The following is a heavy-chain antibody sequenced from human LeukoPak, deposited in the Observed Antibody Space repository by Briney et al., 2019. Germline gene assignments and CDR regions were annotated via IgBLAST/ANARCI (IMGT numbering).Heavy chain of an antibody. CDR1: GFTFSSYG. J-gene: IGHJ4*02. Sequence: GGSLRLSCASSGFTFSSYGMHWVRQAPGKGLEWVTFIRYDGSNKYYADSVKGRFTISRDSSKNTLYLQMNSLRAEDTGLYHCARDGRVAGAFDFWGQGTLVTVSS. V-gene: IGHV3-30*02. CDR2: IRYDGSNK. D-gene: IGHD6-19*01. CDR3: ARDGRVAGAFDF.